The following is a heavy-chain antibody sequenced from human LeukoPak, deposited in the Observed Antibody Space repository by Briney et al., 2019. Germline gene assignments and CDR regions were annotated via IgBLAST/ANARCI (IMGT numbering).Heavy chain of an antibody. Sequence: SETLSLTCSVSGGSISSTTYYWGWVRQSPGKGLEWIGSVYYTGTSYYNPSLKSRVTISVDTSKNQFSLKLSSVTAADTAVYYCARGQDILTGYFDYWGRGTLVTVSS. V-gene: IGHV4-39*07. D-gene: IGHD3-9*01. CDR3: ARGQDILTGYFDY. J-gene: IGHJ4*02. CDR2: VYYTGTS. CDR1: GGSISSTTYY.